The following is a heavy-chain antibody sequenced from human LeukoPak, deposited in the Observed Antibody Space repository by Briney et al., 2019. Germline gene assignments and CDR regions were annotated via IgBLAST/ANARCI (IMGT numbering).Heavy chain of an antibody. J-gene: IGHJ6*03. D-gene: IGHD6-13*01. CDR3: ARAITGIAAAGRDYYYYYYMDV. Sequence: ASVKVSCKASGYTFTGYYMNWVRQAPGQGLEWMGRINPNSGGTNYAQKFQGRVTMTRDTSTSTAYMELSSLRSDDTAVYYCARAITGIAAAGRDYYYYYYMDVWGKGTTVTVSS. CDR2: INPNSGGT. V-gene: IGHV1-2*06. CDR1: GYTFTGYY.